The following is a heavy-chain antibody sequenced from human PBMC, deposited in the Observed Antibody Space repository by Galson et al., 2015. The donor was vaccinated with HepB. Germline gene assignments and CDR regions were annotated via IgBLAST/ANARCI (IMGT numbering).Heavy chain of an antibody. CDR3: ARDGPETSLYFYMDV. V-gene: IGHV3-30-3*01. D-gene: IGHD3/OR15-3a*01. CDR1: GFTFRSYA. CDR2: ISYDGTNK. J-gene: IGHJ6*03. Sequence: LRLSCAASGFTFRSYAIHWVRQAPGKGLEWVAVISYDGTNKYYADSVKGRFTISRDNSKNALYLQMNSLRPEDTAVYYCARDGPETSLYFYMDVWGTGTTFTVSS.